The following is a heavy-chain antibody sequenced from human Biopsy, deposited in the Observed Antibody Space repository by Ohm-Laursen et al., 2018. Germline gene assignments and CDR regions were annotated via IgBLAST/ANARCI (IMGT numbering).Heavy chain of an antibody. J-gene: IGHJ3*01. CDR2: FSHTGTT. CDR3: ARGPYGDNAGAFDV. CDR1: GGSFSGYD. D-gene: IGHD4/OR15-4a*01. V-gene: IGHV4-34*01. Sequence: GTLSLTCAVDGGSFSGYDWTWIRQPPGKGLEWVGEFSHTGTTIYNPSLKSRLTISVDKSKNHFSLRLTSVAAADTATYFCARGPYGDNAGAFDVWGQGTVVTVSS.